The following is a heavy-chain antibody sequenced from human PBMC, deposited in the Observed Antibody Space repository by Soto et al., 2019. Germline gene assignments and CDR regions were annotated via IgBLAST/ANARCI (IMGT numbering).Heavy chain of an antibody. V-gene: IGHV3-21*01. J-gene: IGHJ4*02. Sequence: GSLRLSCATSGFTFSRCDMNWVRQAPGKGLEWVSFISSSASYMYYADSVKGRFTISRDNSKKSLYLQMNSLRADDTAVYYCARGCVDTVTSITIPFDYWGQGALVTVSS. CDR2: ISSSASYM. CDR3: ARGCVDTVTSITIPFDY. D-gene: IGHD5-12*01. CDR1: GFTFSRCD.